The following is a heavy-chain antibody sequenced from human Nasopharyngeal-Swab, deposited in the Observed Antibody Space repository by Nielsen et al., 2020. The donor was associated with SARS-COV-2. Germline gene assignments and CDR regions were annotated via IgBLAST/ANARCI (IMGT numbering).Heavy chain of an antibody. CDR2: ISSSGSTI. CDR3: ARGGPGYYDFWSGPQGYYYGMDV. CDR1: GFTFSDYY. D-gene: IGHD3-3*01. J-gene: IGHJ6*02. V-gene: IGHV3-11*01. Sequence: GESLKISCAASGFTFSDYYMSWIRQAPGKGLEWVSYISSSGSTIYYADSVKGRFTISRDNAKNSLHLQMNSLRAEDTAVYYCARGGPGYYDFWSGPQGYYYGMDVWGQGTTVTVSS.